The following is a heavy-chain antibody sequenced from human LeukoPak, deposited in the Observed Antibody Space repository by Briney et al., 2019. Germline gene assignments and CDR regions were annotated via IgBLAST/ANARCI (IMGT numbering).Heavy chain of an antibody. D-gene: IGHD3-16*01. Sequence: ASGKVSCKVSGYTLTELLMHWVRQAPGKGVEWMGGFDPEDGETIYAQKFQGRVTITTDESTSAVYMELSSLRSDDTAVYYCARAYGFTIPGSPRRAFAISGQRTIVTV. V-gene: IGHV1-24*01. CDR2: FDPEDGET. CDR3: ARAYGFTIPGSPRRAFAI. CDR1: GYTLTELL. J-gene: IGHJ3*02.